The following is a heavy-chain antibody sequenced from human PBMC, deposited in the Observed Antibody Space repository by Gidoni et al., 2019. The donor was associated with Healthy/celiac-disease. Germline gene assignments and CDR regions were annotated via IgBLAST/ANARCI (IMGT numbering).Heavy chain of an antibody. Sequence: QVQLQESGPGLVKPSETLSLTCAVSGYSISSGYYWGWIRQPPGKGLEWIGSIYHSGSTYYNPSLKSRVTISVDTSKNQFSLKLSSVTAADTAVYYCARAGDSLGAFDIWGQGTMVTVSS. V-gene: IGHV4-38-2*01. D-gene: IGHD2-15*01. CDR1: GYSISSGYY. CDR2: IYHSGST. CDR3: ARAGDSLGAFDI. J-gene: IGHJ3*02.